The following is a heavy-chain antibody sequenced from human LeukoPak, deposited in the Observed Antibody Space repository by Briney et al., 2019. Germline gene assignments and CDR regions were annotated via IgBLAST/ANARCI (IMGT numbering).Heavy chain of an antibody. Sequence: GASVKVSCKASGGTFSSYAISWERQAPGQGLEWMGGIIPIFGTANYAQKFQGRVTITADESTSTAYMELSSLRSEDTAVYYCARVLRAASWRSYDYWGQGSLVTVSS. J-gene: IGHJ4*02. D-gene: IGHD5-18*01. CDR3: ARVLRAASWRSYDY. CDR1: GGTFSSYA. CDR2: IIPIFGTA. V-gene: IGHV1-69*13.